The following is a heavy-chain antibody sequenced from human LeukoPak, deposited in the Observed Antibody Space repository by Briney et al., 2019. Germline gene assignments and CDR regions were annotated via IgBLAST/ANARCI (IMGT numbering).Heavy chain of an antibody. J-gene: IGHJ4*02. CDR1: GYSFTGYY. CDR2: INPNSGGT. CDR3: ARDRPSPYYDSSGYYSLDY. V-gene: IGHV1-2*02. Sequence: ASVKVSCKASGYSFTGYYVYWVRQPPGQGLERMGWINPNSGGTNYAQKFQGRVTMTRDTSISTAYMELSRLRSDDTAVYYCARDRPSPYYDSSGYYSLDYWGQGTLVTVSS. D-gene: IGHD3-22*01.